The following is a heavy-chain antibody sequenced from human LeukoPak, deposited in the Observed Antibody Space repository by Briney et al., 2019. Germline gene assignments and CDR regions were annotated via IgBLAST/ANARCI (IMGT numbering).Heavy chain of an antibody. CDR2: ISGGTGTP. D-gene: IGHD4-17*01. CDR1: GFTFSNYA. J-gene: IGHJ4*02. V-gene: IGHV3-23*01. CDR3: AKRRTTVITMDYFDY. Sequence: GGSLRLSCAASGFTFSNYAMSWVRQAPGKGLEWVSGISGGTGTPFYADSVKGRFTISRDNSKNTLYLQMSSLRGEDTAVYYCAKRRTTVITMDYFDYWGQGTLVTVSS.